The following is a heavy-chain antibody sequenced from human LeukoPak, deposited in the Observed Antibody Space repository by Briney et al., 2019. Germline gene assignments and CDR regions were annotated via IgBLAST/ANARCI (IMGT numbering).Heavy chain of an antibody. J-gene: IGHJ4*02. Sequence: GGSLRLSCAASGFSFSRYWMSWVRQAPGKGLEWVANIKEDGSEEYYVDSVKGRFTISRDSANNSLVLQMNSLRAEDTGVYYCARERLYGSGSMYIDYWGQGTLVFVSS. V-gene: IGHV3-7*01. CDR3: ARERLYGSGSMYIDY. D-gene: IGHD3-10*01. CDR2: IKEDGSEE. CDR1: GFSFSRYW.